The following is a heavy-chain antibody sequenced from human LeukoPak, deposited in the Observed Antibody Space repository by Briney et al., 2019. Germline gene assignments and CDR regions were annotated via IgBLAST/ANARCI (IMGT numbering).Heavy chain of an antibody. CDR1: GFTFSSYS. V-gene: IGHV3-21*01. CDR2: ISSSSSYI. Sequence: PGGSLRLSCAASGFTFSSYSMNWVRQAPGKGLEWVSSISSSSSYIYYADSVKGRFTISRDNAKNSLYLQMNSLRAEDTAVYYCAREVGSSWAAPNWFGPWGQGTLVTVSS. D-gene: IGHD6-13*01. CDR3: AREVGSSWAAPNWFGP. J-gene: IGHJ5*02.